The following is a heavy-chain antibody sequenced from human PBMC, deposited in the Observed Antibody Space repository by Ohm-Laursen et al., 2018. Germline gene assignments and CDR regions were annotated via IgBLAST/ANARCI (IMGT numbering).Heavy chain of an antibody. CDR3: ARDNPYIAAADPYYFDY. Sequence: SQTLSLTCTVSGGSISSGGYYWSWIRQHPGKGLEWIGYMYHSGSTYYNPSLKSRVTISVDTSKNHFSLKLSSVTAADTAVYYCARDNPYIAAADPYYFDYWGQGTLVTVPS. CDR2: MYHSGST. V-gene: IGHV4-31*02. J-gene: IGHJ4*02. CDR1: GGSISSGGYY. D-gene: IGHD6-13*01.